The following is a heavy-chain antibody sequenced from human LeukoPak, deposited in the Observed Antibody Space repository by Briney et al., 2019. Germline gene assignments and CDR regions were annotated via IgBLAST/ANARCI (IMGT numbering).Heavy chain of an antibody. Sequence: SGRSLRLSCAASGFTFDDYAMHWVRQAPGKGLEWVSAISGSGGSTYYADSVKGRFTISRDNSKNTLYLQMNSLRAEDTAVYYCAKDEDIVVVVVSYWGQGTLVTVSS. CDR3: AKDEDIVVVVVSY. D-gene: IGHD2-15*01. V-gene: IGHV3-23*01. CDR2: ISGSGGST. CDR1: GFTFDDYA. J-gene: IGHJ4*02.